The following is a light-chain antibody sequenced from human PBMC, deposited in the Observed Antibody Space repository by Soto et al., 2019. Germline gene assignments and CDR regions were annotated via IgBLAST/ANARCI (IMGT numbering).Light chain of an antibody. CDR2: DAS. CDR1: QSVTNY. J-gene: IGKJ5*01. Sequence: EIFLTQSPDTLSLSPGERATLSCRASQSVTNYIAWYQQRPGQAPRLLIYDASNRASGVPPRFTGSGSGTEFTLTISGLQSEDFAVYYCQQYNSWPITFGQGTRLEIK. V-gene: IGKV3-11*01. CDR3: QQYNSWPIT.